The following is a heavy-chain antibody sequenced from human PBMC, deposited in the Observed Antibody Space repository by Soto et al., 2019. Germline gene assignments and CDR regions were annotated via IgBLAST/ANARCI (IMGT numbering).Heavy chain of an antibody. Sequence: QVQLVQSGAEVKKPGSSVKVSCNASGGTFSSYAIRWVRQASGQGLEWMGGIIPIFGTANYAQQFQGRVTITEDESTRTAYMELSRLRSEDTAVYYCARGDDRAAQENEAFAIWGQGTMVTVSS. CDR1: GGTFSSYA. J-gene: IGHJ3*02. CDR2: IIPIFGTA. D-gene: IGHD3-9*01. V-gene: IGHV1-69*12. CDR3: ARGDDRAAQENEAFAI.